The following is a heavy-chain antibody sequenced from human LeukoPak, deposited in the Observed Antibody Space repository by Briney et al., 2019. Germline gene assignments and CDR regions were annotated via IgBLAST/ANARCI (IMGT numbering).Heavy chain of an antibody. V-gene: IGHV4-39*01. Sequence: SETLSLTCTVSGGSISSSSYYWGWIRQPPGKGLEWIGSIYYSGSTYYNPSLKSRVTISVDTSKNQFSLKLSSVTAADTAVYYCARHSSSDVGLDYWGQGTLVTVSS. CDR2: IYYSGST. D-gene: IGHD6-6*01. J-gene: IGHJ4*02. CDR3: ARHSSSDVGLDY. CDR1: GGSISSSSYY.